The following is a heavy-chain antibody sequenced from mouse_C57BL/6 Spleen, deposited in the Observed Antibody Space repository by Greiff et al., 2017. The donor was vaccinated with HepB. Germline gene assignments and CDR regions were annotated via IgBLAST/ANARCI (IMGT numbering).Heavy chain of an antibody. CDR1: GYSITSGYY. CDR2: ISYDGSN. CDR3: ARGSIYYYGSERAMDY. J-gene: IGHJ4*01. Sequence: EVKLMESGPGLVKPSQSLSLTCSVTGYSITSGYYWNWIRQFPGNKLEWMGYISYDGSNNYNPSLKNRISITRDTSKNQFFLKLNSVTTEDTATYYCARGSIYYYGSERAMDYWGQGTSVTVSS. V-gene: IGHV3-6*01. D-gene: IGHD1-1*01.